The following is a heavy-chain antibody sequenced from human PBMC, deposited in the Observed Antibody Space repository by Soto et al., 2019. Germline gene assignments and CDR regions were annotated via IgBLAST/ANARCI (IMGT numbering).Heavy chain of an antibody. CDR3: ASGPYYYYYYGMDV. J-gene: IGHJ6*02. CDR1: GYNFTSYV. Sequence: QVQLVQSGAEVKKPGASVKVSCMTSGYNFTSYVMHWVRQAPGQRLEWMGWIRAGNGNTKYSQKFQDRVTFTRDTSASTAYMELSSLRSEDTAVYYCASGPYYYYYYGMDVWGQGTTVTVSS. V-gene: IGHV1-3*01. CDR2: IRAGNGNT.